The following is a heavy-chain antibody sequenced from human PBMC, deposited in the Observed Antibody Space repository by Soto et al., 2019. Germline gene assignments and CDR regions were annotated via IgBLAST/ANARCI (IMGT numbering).Heavy chain of an antibody. CDR1: GYTFTSYG. J-gene: IGHJ3*02. CDR3: ARRARLRLGDYTAPNPFDI. V-gene: IGHV1-69*13. CDR2: ISANYGKA. D-gene: IGHD3-16*01. Sequence: SVKVSCKASGYTFTSYGISWVRQAPGQGLEWMGGISANYGKANYAQKFQGRVTITADESTSTAYMELSSLRSEDTAVYYCARRARLRLGDYTAPNPFDIWGQGTMVTVSS.